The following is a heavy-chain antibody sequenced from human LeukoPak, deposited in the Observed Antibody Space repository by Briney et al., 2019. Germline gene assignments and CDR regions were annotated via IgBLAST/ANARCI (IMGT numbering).Heavy chain of an antibody. V-gene: IGHV3-15*01. Sequence: PGGSLRLSCAASGFTFSNAWMSWVRQAPGKGLEWVGRIKSKTDGGTTDYAAPVKGRFTISRDDSKNTLYLQMNSLRAEDTAVYYCAKDRRYVVGMDVWGQGTTVTVSS. D-gene: IGHD3-16*01. CDR2: IKSKTDGGTT. CDR3: AKDRRYVVGMDV. J-gene: IGHJ6*02. CDR1: GFTFSNAW.